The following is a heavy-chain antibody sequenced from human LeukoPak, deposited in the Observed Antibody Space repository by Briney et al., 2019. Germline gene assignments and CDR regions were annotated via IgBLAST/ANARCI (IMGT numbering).Heavy chain of an antibody. Sequence: GGSLRLSCAASGFTFSSYSMNWVRQAPGKGLEWVSSISSSSSYIYYADSVKGRFTISRDNAKNSLYLQMKSLRAEDTAVYYCAVTWGSSWYYFDSWGQGTLVTVSS. CDR3: AVTWGSSWYYFDS. V-gene: IGHV3-21*01. CDR1: GFTFSSYS. D-gene: IGHD6-13*01. CDR2: ISSSSSYI. J-gene: IGHJ4*02.